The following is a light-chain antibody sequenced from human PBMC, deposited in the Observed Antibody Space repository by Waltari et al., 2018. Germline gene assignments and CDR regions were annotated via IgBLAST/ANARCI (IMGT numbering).Light chain of an antibody. V-gene: IGKV3-20*01. CDR2: GAS. CDR1: QSVSGNN. Sequence: EIVLTQSPGPLSLSPGERATLSCRASQSVSGNNLAWYQQKPAQAPRLLIHGASSRVTGIPDRFSGSGSGTDFTLTISRLEPEDFAVYYCQQYGRSWNTFGQGTKLEIK. CDR3: QQYGRSWNT. J-gene: IGKJ2*01.